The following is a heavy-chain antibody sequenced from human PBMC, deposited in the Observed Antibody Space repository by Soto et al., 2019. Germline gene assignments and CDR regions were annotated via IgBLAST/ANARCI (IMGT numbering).Heavy chain of an antibody. J-gene: IGHJ4*02. CDR1: GGTFSSYS. Sequence: ASVKVSCKASGGTFSSYSISWVRQAPGQGLEWMGGSIPIFGTANYAQKFQGRVTITADKSTSTAYMELSSLRSEERAVYYCARDGLAYCGGDCYSGDVYWGQGTLVTVSS. V-gene: IGHV1-69*06. CDR2: SIPIFGTA. CDR3: ARDGLAYCGGDCYSGDVY. D-gene: IGHD2-21*02.